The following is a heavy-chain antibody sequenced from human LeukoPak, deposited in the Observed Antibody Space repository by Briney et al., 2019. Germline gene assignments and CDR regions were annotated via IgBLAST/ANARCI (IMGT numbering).Heavy chain of an antibody. D-gene: IGHD6-6*01. J-gene: IGHJ5*02. CDR1: GFTFSSYA. V-gene: IGHV3-30*02. CDR2: IHYDGSNN. CDR3: ARNLLAAPSRDWFDP. Sequence: GGSLRLSCAASGFTFSSYAMHWVRQAPGKGLEWVAFIHYDGSNNYYADSVKGRFTISRDNSKNTLYLQMNSLRAEDTAVYCCARNLLAAPSRDWFDPWGQGTLVTVSS.